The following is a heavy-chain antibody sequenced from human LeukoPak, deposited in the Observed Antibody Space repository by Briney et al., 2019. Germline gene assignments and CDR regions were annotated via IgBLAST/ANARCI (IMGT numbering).Heavy chain of an antibody. Sequence: ASVKVSCKASGYTFTSYDINWVRQATGQGLGWMGWMNPNSGNTGYAQKFQGRVTMTRNTSISTAYMELSSLRSEDTAVYYCARGAYDYVWGSYRWPYYYGMDVWGQGTTVTVSS. CDR2: MNPNSGNT. CDR3: ARGAYDYVWGSYRWPYYYGMDV. J-gene: IGHJ6*02. CDR1: GYTFTSYD. V-gene: IGHV1-8*01. D-gene: IGHD3-16*02.